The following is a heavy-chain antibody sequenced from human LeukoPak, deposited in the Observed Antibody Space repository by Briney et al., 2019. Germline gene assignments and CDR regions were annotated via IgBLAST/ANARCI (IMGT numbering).Heavy chain of an antibody. J-gene: IGHJ4*02. Sequence: PGGSLRLSCAASGFTFDDYAMHWVRQAPGKGLEWVSGISWNSGSIGYADSVKGRFTISRDNAKNSLYLQMNSLRAEDTALYYCAKDIAREYSSGEGYFDYWGQGTLVTVSS. V-gene: IGHV3-9*01. CDR1: GFTFDDYA. CDR2: ISWNSGSI. CDR3: AKDIAREYSSGEGYFDY. D-gene: IGHD6-19*01.